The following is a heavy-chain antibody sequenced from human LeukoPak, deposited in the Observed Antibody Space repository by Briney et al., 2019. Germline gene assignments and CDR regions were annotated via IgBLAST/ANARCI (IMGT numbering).Heavy chain of an antibody. J-gene: IGHJ3*02. CDR1: GFSLSAYD. CDR3: AQGGYFAFDM. D-gene: IGHD2-15*01. CDR2: TSRRGPT. V-gene: IGHV3-23*01. Sequence: GESLRLSCAASGFSLSAYDMQWVRQAPGKGLEWVSGTSRRGPTYYTDSVKGRFTISRDNSKNILYLQMDSLRADDTAVYYCAQGGYFAFDMWGQGKMVTVSS.